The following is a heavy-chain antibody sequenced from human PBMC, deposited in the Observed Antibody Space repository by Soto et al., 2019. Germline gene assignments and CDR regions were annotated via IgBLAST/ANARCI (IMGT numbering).Heavy chain of an antibody. CDR3: ASSPAFSSSWYGIPPDPSHGMDV. CDR1: GYTFTSFY. V-gene: IGHV1-46*01. J-gene: IGHJ6*02. D-gene: IGHD6-13*01. CDR2: INPSGGIT. Sequence: QMQLVQSRAEVKRPGASVRVSCKSSGYTFTSFYIHWVRQAPGQGLEWMGIINPSGGITNFAQRFQGRVTMTRDMSTNTHSMELSSLKSDDTAVYYCASSPAFSSSWYGIPPDPSHGMDVWGQGTTVTVS.